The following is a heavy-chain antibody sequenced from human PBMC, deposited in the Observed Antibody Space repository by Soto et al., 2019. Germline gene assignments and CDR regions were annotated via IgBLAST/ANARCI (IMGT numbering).Heavy chain of an antibody. CDR2: INHSGST. CDR3: ARGGLIRFLEWLRHYGMDV. D-gene: IGHD3-3*01. V-gene: IGHV4-34*01. CDR1: GGSFSGYY. Sequence: PSETLSLTCAVYGGSFSGYYWSWIRQPPGKGLEWIGEINHSGSTNYNPSLKSRVTISVDTSKNQFSLKRSSVTAADTAVYYCARGGLIRFLEWLRHYGMDVWGQGTTVTVSS. J-gene: IGHJ6*02.